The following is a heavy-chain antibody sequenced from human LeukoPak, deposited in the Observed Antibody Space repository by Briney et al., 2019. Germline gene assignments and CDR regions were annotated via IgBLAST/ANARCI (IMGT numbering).Heavy chain of an antibody. Sequence: SQTLSLTCTVSGGSISSDSYYWTWIRQPAGKGLEWIGRVHTSGSTDFNPSLKSRVSISLDTSKNQFSLKLSSVTAADPAVYYCARGYTYGHGAMFDYWGQGTLVTVSP. CDR1: GGSISSDSYY. V-gene: IGHV4-61*02. CDR2: VHTSGST. J-gene: IGHJ4*02. D-gene: IGHD5-18*01. CDR3: ARGYTYGHGAMFDY.